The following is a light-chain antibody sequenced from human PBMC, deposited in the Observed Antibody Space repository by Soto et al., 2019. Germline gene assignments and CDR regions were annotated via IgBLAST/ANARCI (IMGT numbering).Light chain of an antibody. CDR1: SSDVGSYNR. CDR2: EVS. CDR3: SLYTRSSPSV. Sequence: QSVLAQPPSVSGSPGQSVTISCTGTSSDVGSYNRVSWYQQPPGTAPKVMIYEVSNRPSGVPDRFSGSKSGNTASLTISGLQADYYSYYYCSLYTRSSPSVFGTGLNLTVL. J-gene: IGLJ1*01. V-gene: IGLV2-18*01.